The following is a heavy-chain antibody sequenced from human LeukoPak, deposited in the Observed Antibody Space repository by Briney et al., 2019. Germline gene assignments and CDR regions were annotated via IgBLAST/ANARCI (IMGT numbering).Heavy chain of an antibody. CDR3: ARGSAPEWELYGFDY. CDR1: GFTFSSYS. V-gene: IGHV3-48*04. CDR2: ISGSGSTK. Sequence: GGSLRLSCAASGFTFSSYSMNWVRQAPGKGLEWVSYISGSGSTKYYADSVKGRFTISRDNAKNSLFLQMNSLRVEGTAVYYCARGSAPEWELYGFDYWGQGTLVTVSS. J-gene: IGHJ4*02. D-gene: IGHD1-26*01.